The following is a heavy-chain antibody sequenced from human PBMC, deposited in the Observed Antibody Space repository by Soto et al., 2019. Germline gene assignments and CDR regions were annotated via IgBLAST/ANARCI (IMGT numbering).Heavy chain of an antibody. J-gene: IGHJ4*02. V-gene: IGHV3-11*05. CDR2: NSSSSSYT. D-gene: IGHD3-10*01. CDR3: ARVYGSGSSY. Sequence: GGSLRLSCAASGFTFSDYYMSWIRQAPGKGLEWVSYNSSSSSYTNYAENVKSRINISRDNAKNSLFLQMNSLRAEDTAVYYCARVYGSGSSYWGQGT. CDR1: GFTFSDYY.